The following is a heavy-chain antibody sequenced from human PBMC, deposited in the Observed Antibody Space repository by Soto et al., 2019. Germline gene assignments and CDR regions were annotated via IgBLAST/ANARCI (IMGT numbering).Heavy chain of an antibody. D-gene: IGHD5-12*01. V-gene: IGHV3-53*01. CDR3: ARGMDIVIRGGSNGMDV. CDR2: IYSGGRA. Sequence: PGGSLRLSCAASGFTFRNFGMDWVRQAPGRGLEWVSIIYSGGRAYYADSLKGRFTISRDNSKNTLYLQMNRLRAEDTAVYYCARGMDIVIRGGSNGMDVWGQGTTVTVSS. J-gene: IGHJ6*02. CDR1: GFTFRNFG.